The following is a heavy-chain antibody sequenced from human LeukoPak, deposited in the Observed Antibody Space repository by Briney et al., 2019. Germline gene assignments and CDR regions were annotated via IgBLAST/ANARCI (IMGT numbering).Heavy chain of an antibody. CDR3: AKDVDTSAYYFDY. V-gene: IGHV3-30*02. D-gene: IGHD5-18*01. CDR2: IRYDGSNK. CDR1: GFTFSSYG. J-gene: IGHJ4*02. Sequence: PGGSLRLSCAASGFTFSSYGMHWVRQAPGKGLEWVAFIRYDGSNKYYADSVKGRFTISRDNSKNTLYLQMNSLRAEDTAVYYCAKDVDTSAYYFDYWGQGTLVTVSS.